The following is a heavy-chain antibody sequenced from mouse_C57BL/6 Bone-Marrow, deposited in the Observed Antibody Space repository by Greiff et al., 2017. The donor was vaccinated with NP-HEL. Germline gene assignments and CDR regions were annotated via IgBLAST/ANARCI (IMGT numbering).Heavy chain of an antibody. CDR1: GFTFSDYY. CDR2: ISNGGGST. J-gene: IGHJ3*01. CDR3: ERVYRFAY. Sequence: EVMLVESGGGLVQPGGSLKLSCAASGFTFSDYYMYWVRQTPEKRLEWVAYISNGGGSTYYPDTVKGRFTISRDNAKNTLYLQMRRLKSEDTAMYYCERVYRFAYWGQGTLVTVSA. V-gene: IGHV5-12*01.